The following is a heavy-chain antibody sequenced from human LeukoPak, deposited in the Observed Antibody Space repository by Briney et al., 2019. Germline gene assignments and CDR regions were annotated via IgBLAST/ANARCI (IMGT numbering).Heavy chain of an antibody. Sequence: GGSLRLSCAASGFTFSNYAMHWVRHAPGKGLEWVAVISYDGTDKYYADSVKGRFTISRDNSKNTLFLQMNSLRAEDTAMYYCAKGEGGDSGWYGDYWGQGTLVTVSS. CDR2: ISYDGTDK. V-gene: IGHV3-30*18. J-gene: IGHJ4*02. D-gene: IGHD6-19*01. CDR1: GFTFSNYA. CDR3: AKGEGGDSGWYGDY.